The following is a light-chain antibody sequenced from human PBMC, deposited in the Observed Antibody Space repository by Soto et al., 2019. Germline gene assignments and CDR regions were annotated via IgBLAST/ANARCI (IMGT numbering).Light chain of an antibody. CDR2: EDT. CDR3: SSHAGSKNWAV. Sequence: QSALTQPPSASGSPGQSVTISCTGTTSDVGGYNYVCWYQQHPGKAPKLIIDEDTKRPSGVPDRFAGSKSGNTASLTVSGLQAEDEAYYYCSSHAGSKNWAVFGGGTKLTVL. CDR1: TSDVGGYNY. V-gene: IGLV2-8*01. J-gene: IGLJ3*02.